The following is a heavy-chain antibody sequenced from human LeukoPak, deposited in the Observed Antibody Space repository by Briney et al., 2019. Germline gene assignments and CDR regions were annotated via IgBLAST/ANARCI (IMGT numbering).Heavy chain of an antibody. J-gene: IGHJ4*02. CDR2: IRYDGSNK. CDR3: ANEGYCSGGSCRPIDY. D-gene: IGHD2-15*01. Sequence: PGGSLRLSCAASGFTFSSYGMHWVRQAPGKGLEWVAFIRYDGSNKYYADSVKGRFTISRDNSKNTLYLQMNSLRAEDTAVYYCANEGYCSGGSCRPIDYWGQGTLVTVSS. V-gene: IGHV3-30*02. CDR1: GFTFSSYG.